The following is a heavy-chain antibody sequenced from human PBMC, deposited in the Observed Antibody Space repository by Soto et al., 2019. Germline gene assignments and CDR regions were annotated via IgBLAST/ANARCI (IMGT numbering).Heavy chain of an antibody. Sequence: PSETLSLTCTVSGGSISSYYWSWIRQPPGTGLEWIGYIYYSGSTNYNPSLKSRVTISVDTSKNQFSLKLSSVTAADTAVYYCARAGVGARYNWFDPWGQGTLVTVS. D-gene: IGHD1-26*01. CDR3: ARAGVGARYNWFDP. CDR1: GGSISSYY. V-gene: IGHV4-59*01. CDR2: IYYSGST. J-gene: IGHJ5*02.